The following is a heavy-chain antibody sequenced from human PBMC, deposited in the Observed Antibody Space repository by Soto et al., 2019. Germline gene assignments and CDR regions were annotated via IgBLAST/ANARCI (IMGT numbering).Heavy chain of an antibody. CDR3: AKESTSDPYYYYYGMDV. Sequence: GSLRLSCAASGFTFSSYAMHWVRQAPGKGLEWVAVISYDGSNKNYADSVKGRFTISRDNSKNTLYLQMNSLRAEDTAVYYCAKESTSDPYYYYYGMDVWGQGTTVTVSS. CDR1: GFTFSSYA. J-gene: IGHJ6*02. V-gene: IGHV3-30-3*01. D-gene: IGHD2-21*02. CDR2: ISYDGSNK.